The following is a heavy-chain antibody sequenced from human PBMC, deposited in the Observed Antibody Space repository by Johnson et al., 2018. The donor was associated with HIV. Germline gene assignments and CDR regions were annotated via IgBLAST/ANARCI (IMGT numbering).Heavy chain of an antibody. V-gene: IGHV3-23*04. Sequence: MLLVESGGGLVQAGGSLRLACTASGFTFSSYGLSWVRPAPGKGLEWVATISGSGGSTFYADSVKGRFTISRDNSKNTLYLQMNSLRAEDTAVYYCARERIAAAGLDAFDIWGQGTMVTVSS. D-gene: IGHD6-13*01. CDR3: ARERIAAAGLDAFDI. J-gene: IGHJ3*02. CDR2: ISGSGGST. CDR1: GFTFSSYG.